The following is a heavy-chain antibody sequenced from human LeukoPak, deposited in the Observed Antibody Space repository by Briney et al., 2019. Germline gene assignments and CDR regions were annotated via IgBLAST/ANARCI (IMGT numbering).Heavy chain of an antibody. D-gene: IGHD6-13*01. CDR1: GVSITSYY. J-gene: IGHJ4*02. V-gene: IGHV4-59*08. CDR2: IYYSGST. Sequence: PSETLSLTCTVSGVSITSYYWNWIRQPPGKGLEWIGYIYYSGSTVYNPSLKSRVTISVDTSKNQFSLKLSSVTAADTAVYYCARHRVYSSSWPFDYWGQGTLVTVSS. CDR3: ARHRVYSSSWPFDY.